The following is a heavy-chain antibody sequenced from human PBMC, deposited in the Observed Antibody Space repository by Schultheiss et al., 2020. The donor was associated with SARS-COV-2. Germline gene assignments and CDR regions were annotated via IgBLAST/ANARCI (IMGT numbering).Heavy chain of an antibody. D-gene: IGHD6-19*01. CDR3: ARGRIAVAGINY. Sequence: SETLSLMCAVYGGSFSGYDWTWIRQPPGKGLEWIGEINHSGRTNYNPSLKSRVTISVDTSKNQFSLKLSSVTAADTAVYYCARGRIAVAGINYWGQGTLVTVSS. J-gene: IGHJ4*02. CDR1: GGSFSGYD. V-gene: IGHV4-34*01. CDR2: INHSGRT.